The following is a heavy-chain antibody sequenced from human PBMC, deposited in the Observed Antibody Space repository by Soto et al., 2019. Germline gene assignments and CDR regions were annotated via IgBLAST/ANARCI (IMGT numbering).Heavy chain of an antibody. CDR1: GFSFSSYA. CDR2: ISGSGEST. V-gene: IGHV3-23*01. Sequence: EVQLLESGGGLVQPGGSLRLSCEASGFSFSSYAMYWVRQAPGKGLEWVSGISGSGESTYYTDSVKGRFTISRDNAKNTLYVQMNGLRAEDTAVYYCAKDWRISIRSGYNNFLDYWGQGPLVTVSS. D-gene: IGHD3-22*01. J-gene: IGHJ4*02. CDR3: AKDWRISIRSGYNNFLDY.